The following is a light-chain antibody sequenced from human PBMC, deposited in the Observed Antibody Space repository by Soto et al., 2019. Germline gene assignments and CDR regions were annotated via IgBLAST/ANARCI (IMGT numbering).Light chain of an antibody. V-gene: IGKV3-20*01. CDR2: GTS. J-gene: IGKJ5*01. CDR3: QQFGRT. CDR1: QSVSSSY. Sequence: EIVLTQSPGTLSLSPGERATLSCRASQSVSSSYLAWYQQRPGQAPRLLIYGTSSGATGIPDRFSGSGSGTDFTLTISRLEPEDFAVYYCQQFGRTFGQGTRLEIK.